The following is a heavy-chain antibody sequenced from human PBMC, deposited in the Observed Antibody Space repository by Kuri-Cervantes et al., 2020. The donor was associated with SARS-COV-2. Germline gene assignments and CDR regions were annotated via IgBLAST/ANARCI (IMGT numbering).Heavy chain of an antibody. J-gene: IGHJ4*02. CDR1: GYTLTELS. D-gene: IGHD3-22*01. Sequence: ASVKVSCKVSGYTLTELSMHWVRQAPGKGLEWMGGFDPEDGETIYAQKFQGRVTMTEDTSTDTAYMELSSLRSEDTAVYYCATEYATRAYDSSGYYGFYWGQGTLVTVSS. CDR2: FDPEDGET. CDR3: ATEYATRAYDSSGYYGFY. V-gene: IGHV1-24*01.